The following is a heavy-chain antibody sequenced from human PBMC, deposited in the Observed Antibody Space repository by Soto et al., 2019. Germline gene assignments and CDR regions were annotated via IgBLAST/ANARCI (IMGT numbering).Heavy chain of an antibody. Sequence: GGSLRLSCAASGFTFSSYAMTWVRQAPGKGLEWVSAVSGSGANTYYADSVKGRFTISRDNSKNTLYLQMNSLRAEDTAVFYCAKDFYDSSGYRNYYGMDVWGQGTTVTVSS. CDR1: GFTFSSYA. CDR2: VSGSGANT. CDR3: AKDFYDSSGYRNYYGMDV. D-gene: IGHD3-22*01. V-gene: IGHV3-23*01. J-gene: IGHJ6*02.